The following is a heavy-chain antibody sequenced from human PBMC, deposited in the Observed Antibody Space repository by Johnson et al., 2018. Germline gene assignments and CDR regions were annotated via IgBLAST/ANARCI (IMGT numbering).Heavy chain of an antibody. D-gene: IGHD3-3*01. J-gene: IGHJ6*02. V-gene: IGHV3-33*01. Sequence: QVQLVQSGGGVVQPGRSLRLSCAASGFTFSSYGMHWVRQAPGKGLEWVAVIWYDGSNKYYADSVKGRFTISRDNSKNTLYLQMNSLRAEDTAGYYCARDHRFTIFGVGTSLGMDVWGQGATVTVS. CDR1: GFTFSSYG. CDR2: IWYDGSNK. CDR3: ARDHRFTIFGVGTSLGMDV.